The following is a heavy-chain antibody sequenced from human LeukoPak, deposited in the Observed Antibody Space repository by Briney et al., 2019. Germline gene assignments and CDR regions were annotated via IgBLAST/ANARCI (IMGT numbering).Heavy chain of an antibody. Sequence: ASVKVSCKASGGTFSSYAISWERQAPGQGLEWMGGIIPIFGTANYAQKFQGRVTITADESTSTAYMELSSLRSEDTAVYYCARGIQLWLNWFDPWGQGTLVTVSS. CDR2: IIPIFGTA. J-gene: IGHJ5*02. V-gene: IGHV1-69*01. CDR1: GGTFSSYA. D-gene: IGHD5-18*01. CDR3: ARGIQLWLNWFDP.